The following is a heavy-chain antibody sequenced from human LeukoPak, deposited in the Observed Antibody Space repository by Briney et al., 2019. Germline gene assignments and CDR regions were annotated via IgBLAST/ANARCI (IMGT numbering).Heavy chain of an antibody. CDR2: ISSRCTTT. V-gene: IGHV3-23*01. D-gene: IGHD3-22*01. CDR1: GFTFSSYA. CDR3: AKTSGYYDF. Sequence: GGSLRLSCATSGFTFSSYAMSWVRQAPGKGLEWVSLISSRCTTTHSPDPVKGRFTISRDNSNNTLYLQMNSLRAEDTALYYCAKTSGYYDFLGQGTLVTVSS. J-gene: IGHJ4*02.